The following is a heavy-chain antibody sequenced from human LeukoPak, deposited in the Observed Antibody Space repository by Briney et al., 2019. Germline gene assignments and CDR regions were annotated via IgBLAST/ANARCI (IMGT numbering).Heavy chain of an antibody. CDR3: ARARWLRFGFDY. D-gene: IGHD5-12*01. CDR1: GYSISSGYY. J-gene: IGHJ4*02. Sequence: SETLSLTCTVSGYSISSGYYWGWIRQPPGQGLEWIGSIYYSGSTYYNPSLKSRVTISVDTSKNQFSLKLSSVTAADTAVYYCARARWLRFGFDYWGQGTLVTVSS. V-gene: IGHV4-38-2*02. CDR2: IYYSGST.